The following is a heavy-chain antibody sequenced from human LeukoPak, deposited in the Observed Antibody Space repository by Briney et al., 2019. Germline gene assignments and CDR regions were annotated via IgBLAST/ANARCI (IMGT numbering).Heavy chain of an antibody. CDR3: ARVDTAIAFDY. CDR2: IIPMYGTS. Sequence: SVKVSCKASGDTFDSHALSWVRQAPGQGLEWMGAIIPMYGTSNYAQKFQGRVAIIADKSTSTAYMELSSLRSEDTAVYYCARVDTAIAFDYWGQGTLVTVSS. V-gene: IGHV1-69*06. CDR1: GDTFDSHA. J-gene: IGHJ4*02. D-gene: IGHD5-18*01.